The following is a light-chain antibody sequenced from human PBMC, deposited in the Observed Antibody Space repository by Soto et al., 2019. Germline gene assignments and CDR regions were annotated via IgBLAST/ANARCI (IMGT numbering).Light chain of an antibody. V-gene: IGLV2-14*01. CDR2: EVS. Sequence: QSALTQPASVSGSPGQSITISCTGTSSDVGGYTFVSWYQHHPGKGPKLLISEVSNRPSGVSNRFSGSKSGNTASLTISGLQTEAAADYYSSSYSSSRTLIFGGGTKVTVL. CDR3: SSYSSSRTLI. CDR1: SSDVGGYTF. J-gene: IGLJ2*01.